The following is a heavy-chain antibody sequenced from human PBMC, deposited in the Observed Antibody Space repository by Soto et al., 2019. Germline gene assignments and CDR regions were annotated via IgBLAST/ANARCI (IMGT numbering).Heavy chain of an antibody. CDR3: ARGYCSSTSCPTPGDFDY. CDR2: ISAYNGNT. V-gene: IGHV1-18*01. CDR1: GYTFTSYG. J-gene: IGHJ4*02. Sequence: GASVKVSCKASGYTFTSYGISWVRQAPGRGLEWMGWISAYNGNTNYAQKLQGRVTMTTDTSTSTAYMELRSLRSDDTAVYYCARGYCSSTSCPTPGDFDYWGRGTLVTVSS. D-gene: IGHD2-2*01.